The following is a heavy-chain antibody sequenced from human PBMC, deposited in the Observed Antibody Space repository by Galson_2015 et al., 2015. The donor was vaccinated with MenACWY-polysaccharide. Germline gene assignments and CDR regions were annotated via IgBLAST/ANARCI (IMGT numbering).Heavy chain of an antibody. Sequence: SLRLSCAASGFDFSSYAMSWVRQAPGKGLEWVSTMSGRRGYTYYADPVKGRFTISRDNSKNTLYLQMNNLRADDTAIYSCATHPKGTDSRWYDYWGQGTLVTVSS. CDR1: GFDFSSYA. J-gene: IGHJ4*02. D-gene: IGHD3-22*01. CDR2: MSGRRGYT. CDR3: ATHPKGTDSRWYDY. V-gene: IGHV3-23*01.